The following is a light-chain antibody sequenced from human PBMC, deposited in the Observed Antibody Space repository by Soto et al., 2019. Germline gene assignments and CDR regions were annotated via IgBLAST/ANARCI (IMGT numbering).Light chain of an antibody. V-gene: IGKV3-20*01. Sequence: VLTQSPGTLSWSPGGSATLSGRGSQNINNNYLAWYQHKPGQAPRLLMYDASLRATGVPDRFSGSGSGTDFTLTITRLEPDDSAVYYCQQHGISHITFGQRTRLEIK. CDR2: DAS. CDR3: QQHGISHIT. J-gene: IGKJ5*01. CDR1: QNINNNY.